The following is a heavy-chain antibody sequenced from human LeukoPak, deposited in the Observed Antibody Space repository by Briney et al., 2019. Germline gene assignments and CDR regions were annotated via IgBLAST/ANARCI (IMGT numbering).Heavy chain of an antibody. D-gene: IGHD3-22*01. Sequence: SETLSLTCTVSGGSISSGGYYWSWIRQHPGRGLEWIGYIYYSGSTYYNPSLKSRVTISVDTPKNQFSLKLSSVTAADTAVYYCAKTSHLYYYDSSDLWGQGTLVTVSS. V-gene: IGHV4-31*03. CDR2: IYYSGST. J-gene: IGHJ4*02. CDR1: GGSISSGGYY. CDR3: AKTSHLYYYDSSDL.